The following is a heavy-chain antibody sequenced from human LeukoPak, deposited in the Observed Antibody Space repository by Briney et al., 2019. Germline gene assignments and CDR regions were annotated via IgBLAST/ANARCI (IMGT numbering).Heavy chain of an antibody. CDR1: GYTFANYG. V-gene: IGHV1-18*01. CDR2: ISAYNGNT. D-gene: IGHD2-15*01. J-gene: IGHJ4*02. Sequence: ASVKVSCKASGYTFANYGISWVRQAHGQGLEWIAWISAYNGNTNYAQKLRGRVTMTTDTSTSTAYLELRSLRSDDTALYYCARDDKRHCSGGSCPAYFDYWGQGTLVTVSS. CDR3: ARDDKRHCSGGSCPAYFDY.